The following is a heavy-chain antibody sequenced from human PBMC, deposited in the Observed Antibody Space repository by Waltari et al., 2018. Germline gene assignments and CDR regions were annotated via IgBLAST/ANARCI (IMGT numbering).Heavy chain of an antibody. CDR1: GGSINSYY. J-gene: IGHJ6*02. CDR3: ARETYVIDV. V-gene: IGHV4-4*07. CDR2: FYTSGST. Sequence: QVQLQESGPGLVKPSETLSLTCTVSGGSINSYYWSWIRQPAGKGLEWIGRFYTSGSTNYNPSLKSRVTMSGDTSKKQFALKLSSVTAADTAIYYCARETYVIDVWGQGTTVTVSS.